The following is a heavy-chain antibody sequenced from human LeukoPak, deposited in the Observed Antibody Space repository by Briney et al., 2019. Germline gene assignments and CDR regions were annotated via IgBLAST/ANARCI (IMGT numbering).Heavy chain of an antibody. V-gene: IGHV4-34*01. CDR3: ARGRGYDFWSGYGYSWFDP. CDR1: GGSFSGYY. Sequence: SETLSLTCAVYGGSFSGYYWSWIRQPPGKGLEWIGEINHSGSTNYNPSPKSRVTISVDTSKNQFSLKLSSVTAADTAVYYCARGRGYDFWSGYGYSWFDPWGQGTLVTVSS. CDR2: INHSGST. J-gene: IGHJ5*02. D-gene: IGHD3-3*01.